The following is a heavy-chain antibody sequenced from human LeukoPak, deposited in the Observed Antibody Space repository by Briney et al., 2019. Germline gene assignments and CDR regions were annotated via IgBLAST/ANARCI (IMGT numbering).Heavy chain of an antibody. Sequence: SETLSLTCTVSVGSISNYYWSWIRQPPGKGLEWIGYIYYNGITNYKSSLKSRVTISIDTSKNQFSLKLSSVTAADTAVYYCARGSCSGGSCYHGLDYWGQGTLVTVSS. CDR1: VGSISNYY. V-gene: IGHV4-59*01. J-gene: IGHJ4*02. D-gene: IGHD2-15*01. CDR3: ARGSCSGGSCYHGLDY. CDR2: IYYNGIT.